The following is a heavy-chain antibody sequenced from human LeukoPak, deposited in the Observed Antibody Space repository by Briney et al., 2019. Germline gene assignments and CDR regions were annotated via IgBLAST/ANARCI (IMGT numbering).Heavy chain of an antibody. D-gene: IGHD4-23*01. CDR2: ISYDGSNK. J-gene: IGHJ4*02. Sequence: PGRSLRLSCAASGFTFSSYAMHWVRQAPGKGLEWVAVISYDGSNKYYADSVKGRFTISRDNSKNTLYLQMNSLRAEDTAVYYCAKERGPYGGNSVVDYWGQGTLVTVSS. V-gene: IGHV3-30-3*01. CDR1: GFTFSSYA. CDR3: AKERGPYGGNSVVDY.